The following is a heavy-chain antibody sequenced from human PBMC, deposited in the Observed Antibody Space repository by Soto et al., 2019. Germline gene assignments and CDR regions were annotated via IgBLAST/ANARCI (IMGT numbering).Heavy chain of an antibody. CDR2: IYWSGDE. J-gene: IGHJ3*02. CDR3: ARGLATLPVFAFDI. CDR1: GFSLSTSGVG. D-gene: IGHD6-6*01. V-gene: IGHV2-5*01. Sequence: QGTLKESGPTLVNPTQTLTLTCSFSGFSLSTSGVGVGWIRESPVKALEWLALIYWSGDEHYRPSLKSRLSIIKDTSKNHVVLILTDMDPVDTATYCCARGLATLPVFAFDIWGQATMVTVSS.